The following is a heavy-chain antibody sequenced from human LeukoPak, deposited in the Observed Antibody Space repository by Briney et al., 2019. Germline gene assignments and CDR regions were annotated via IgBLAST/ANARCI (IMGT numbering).Heavy chain of an antibody. CDR1: GFIFSTYT. V-gene: IGHV3-64D*06. CDR3: VGDQVDNVGWLT. Sequence: GGSLRLSCSASGFIFSTYTMYWVRQAPGEGLEFVSVINGDGRTTYYADSVKGRFTISRDNSKNTLYLQMNSLRAEDTAVYYCVGDQVDNVGWLTWGQGTRVTVSS. CDR2: INGDGRTT. J-gene: IGHJ5*02. D-gene: IGHD5-12*01.